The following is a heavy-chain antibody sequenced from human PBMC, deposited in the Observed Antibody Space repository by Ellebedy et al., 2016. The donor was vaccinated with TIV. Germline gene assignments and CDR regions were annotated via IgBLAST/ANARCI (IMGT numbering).Heavy chain of an antibody. CDR2: ISTDGRSA. CDR1: GFTLRSYW. D-gene: IGHD3-10*01. V-gene: IGHV3-74*01. CDR3: TRMGVLPTSYYGMDV. Sequence: GGSLRLSCAASGFTLRSYWMHWVRQAPGQGLVWVSRISTDGRSATYADSVKGRFTISRANAKNTLYLQMNSLRVEDTALYYCTRMGVLPTSYYGMDVWGQGTTVTVSS. J-gene: IGHJ6*02.